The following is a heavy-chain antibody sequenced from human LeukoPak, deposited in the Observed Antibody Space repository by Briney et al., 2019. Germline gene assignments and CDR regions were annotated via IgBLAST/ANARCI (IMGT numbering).Heavy chain of an antibody. CDR3: ASPFLGYCSGGSCPKTYYYYGMDV. D-gene: IGHD2-15*01. CDR2: IYYSGST. CDR1: GGSISSYY. V-gene: IGHV4-59*05. J-gene: IGHJ6*02. Sequence: PSETLSLTCTVSGGSISSYYWSWIRQPPGKGLEWIGSIYYSGSTYYNPSLKSRVTISVDTSKNQFSLKLSSVTAADTAVYYCASPFLGYCSGGSCPKTYYYYGMDVWGQGTTVTVSS.